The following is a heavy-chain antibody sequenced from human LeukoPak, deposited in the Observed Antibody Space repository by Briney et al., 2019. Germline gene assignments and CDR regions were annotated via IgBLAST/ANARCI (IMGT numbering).Heavy chain of an antibody. Sequence: GGSLRLSCAASGFTFSSYWMSWVRQAPGKGLEWVSVIYSGGSTYYADSVKGRFTISRDNSKNTVYLQMNSLRAEDMAVYYCAKTHLGYCSSSSCQNDYWGQGTLVTVSS. D-gene: IGHD2-2*01. CDR3: AKTHLGYCSSSSCQNDY. CDR2: IYSGGST. CDR1: GFTFSSYW. J-gene: IGHJ4*02. V-gene: IGHV3-53*01.